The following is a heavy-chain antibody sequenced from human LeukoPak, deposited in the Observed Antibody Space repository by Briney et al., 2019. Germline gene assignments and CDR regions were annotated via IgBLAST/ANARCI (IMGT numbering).Heavy chain of an antibody. Sequence: ATVKVSCKASGYTFTSYDINWVRQATGQGLEWMGWINPNSGGTNYAQKFQGRVTMTRDTSISTAYMELSRLRSDDTAVYYCARVEVRGVTRFDYWGQGTLVTVSS. V-gene: IGHV1-2*02. CDR1: GYTFTSYD. J-gene: IGHJ4*02. D-gene: IGHD3-10*01. CDR2: INPNSGGT. CDR3: ARVEVRGVTRFDY.